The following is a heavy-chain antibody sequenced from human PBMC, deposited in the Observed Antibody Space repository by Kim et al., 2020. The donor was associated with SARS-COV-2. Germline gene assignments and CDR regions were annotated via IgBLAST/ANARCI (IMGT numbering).Heavy chain of an antibody. J-gene: IGHJ5*02. CDR1: GYTFTSYA. D-gene: IGHD2-15*01. CDR3: ARDRDVVVVAATLGGWFDP. CDR2: INAGNGNT. V-gene: IGHV1-3*01. Sequence: ASVKVSCKASGYTFTSYAMHWVRQAPGQRLEWMGWINAGNGNTKYSQKFQGRVTITRDTSASTAYMELSSLRSEDTAVYYCARDRDVVVVAATLGGWFDPWGQGTLVTVSS.